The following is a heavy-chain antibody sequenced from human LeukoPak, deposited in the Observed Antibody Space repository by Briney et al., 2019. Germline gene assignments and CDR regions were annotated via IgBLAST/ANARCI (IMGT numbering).Heavy chain of an antibody. CDR3: ARDLGPVVVPAAINDAFDI. D-gene: IGHD2-2*02. CDR2: IVVGSGNT. CDR1: GFTFTSSA. V-gene: IGHV1-58*01. J-gene: IGHJ3*02. Sequence: ASVKVSCKASGFTFTSSAVQWVRQARGQRLEWIGWIVVGSGNTNYAQKLQGRVTMTTDTSTSTAYMELRSLRSDDTAVYYCARDLGPVVVPAAINDAFDIWGQGTMVTVSS.